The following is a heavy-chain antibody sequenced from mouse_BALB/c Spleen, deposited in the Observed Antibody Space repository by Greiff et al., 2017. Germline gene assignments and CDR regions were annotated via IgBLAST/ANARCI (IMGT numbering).Heavy chain of an antibody. CDR1: GFTFSSFG. J-gene: IGHJ3*01. V-gene: IGHV5-17*02. CDR2: ISSGSSTI. Sequence: EVKVEESGGGLVQPGGSRKLSCAASGFTFSSFGMHWVRQAPEKGLEWVAYISSGSSTIYYADTVEGRFTISRDNPKNTLFLQMTSLRSEDTAMYYCARSYYGNYDCAYWGQGTLVTVSA. D-gene: IGHD2-10*01. CDR3: ARSYYGNYDCAY.